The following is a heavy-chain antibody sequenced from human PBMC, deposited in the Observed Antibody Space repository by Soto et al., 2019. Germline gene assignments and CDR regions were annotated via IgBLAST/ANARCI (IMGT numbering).Heavy chain of an antibody. D-gene: IGHD4-17*01. CDR3: ARDRDYGDYVSAFDI. V-gene: IGHV1-18*01. J-gene: IGHJ3*02. CDR2: ISAYNGDT. Sequence: ASVKVPCKASGYTFTNYGITWVRQAPGQGLEWMGWISAYNGDTHYTQRLQGRVTMTTDTSTSTAYMELRSLRSDDTAVYYCARDRDYGDYVSAFDIWGQGTMVTVSS. CDR1: GYTFTNYG.